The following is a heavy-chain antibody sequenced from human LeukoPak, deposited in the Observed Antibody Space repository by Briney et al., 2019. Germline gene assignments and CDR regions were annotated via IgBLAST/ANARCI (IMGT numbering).Heavy chain of an antibody. Sequence: SETLSLTCTVSGGSISSYYWSWIRQPPGKGLEWIGYIYYSGSTNYNPSLKSRVTISVDTSKNQFSLKLSSVTAADTAVYYCARGVTPYDPFDIWGQGTMVTVSS. V-gene: IGHV4-59*08. D-gene: IGHD3-10*01. CDR3: ARGVTPYDPFDI. CDR1: GGSISSYY. J-gene: IGHJ3*02. CDR2: IYYSGST.